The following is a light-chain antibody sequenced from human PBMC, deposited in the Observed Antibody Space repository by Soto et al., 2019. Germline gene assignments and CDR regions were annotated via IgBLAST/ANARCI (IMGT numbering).Light chain of an antibody. Sequence: QSALTQPASVSGSPGQSITISCTGPSSDVGGYNYVSWYQHHPDKAPKLIIYEVSNRPSGVSNRFSGSKSGNVASLTISGLQADDEADYYCTSYTDTKTGVFGGGTKLTVL. CDR2: EVS. J-gene: IGLJ3*02. CDR3: TSYTDTKTGV. CDR1: SSDVGGYNY. V-gene: IGLV2-14*01.